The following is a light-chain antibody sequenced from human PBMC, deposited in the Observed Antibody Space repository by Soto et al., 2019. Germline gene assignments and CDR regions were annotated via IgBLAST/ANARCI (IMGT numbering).Light chain of an antibody. J-gene: IGLJ3*02. CDR3: QSYGDNNQV. Sequence: NFMLTQPHSVSESPGKTVTISCTGSSGSIASNYVQWFQQRPGSAPTTVIYEDNKRPSGVPDRFSGSIDSSSNSASLTIFGLKTEDEADYYCQSYGDNNQVFGGGTQLTVL. CDR2: EDN. V-gene: IGLV6-57*02. CDR1: SGSIASNY.